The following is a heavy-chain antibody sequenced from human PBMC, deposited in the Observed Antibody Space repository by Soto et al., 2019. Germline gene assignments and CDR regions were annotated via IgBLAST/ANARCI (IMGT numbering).Heavy chain of an antibody. CDR2: VSENGDYT. CDR3: ARRTAVRNVDY. V-gene: IGHV3-23*01. CDR1: GFVFRNYG. Sequence: EAQLLESGGGLVQPGGSLRLSCAASGFVFRNYGMTWVRQAPGKGLEWVSTVSENGDYTSYADSVKGRFTISRDNSKNTLYVQMNSLRAEDTAVYYCARRTAVRNVDYWGQGTLVTVSS. J-gene: IGHJ4*02. D-gene: IGHD1-1*01.